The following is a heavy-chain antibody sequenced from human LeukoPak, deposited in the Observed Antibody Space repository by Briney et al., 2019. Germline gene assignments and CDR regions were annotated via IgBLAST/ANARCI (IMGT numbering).Heavy chain of an antibody. J-gene: IGHJ1*01. V-gene: IGHV4-34*01. Sequence: SETLSLTCAVYGGSFSGYYWSWIRQPPGKGLEWIGEINHSGSTNYNPSLKSRVTISVDTSKNQFSLKLSSVTAADTAVYYCARGLGSYGYWYFQHWGQGTLVTVSS. CDR2: INHSGST. D-gene: IGHD5-18*01. CDR3: ARGLGSYGYWYFQH. CDR1: GGSFSGYY.